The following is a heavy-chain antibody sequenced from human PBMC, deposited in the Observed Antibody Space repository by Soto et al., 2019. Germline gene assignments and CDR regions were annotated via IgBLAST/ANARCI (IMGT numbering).Heavy chain of an antibody. Sequence: KSSETLSLTGAVYGRSFSGYYWSWIRQPQGKGMEWIGEINHSGSTNYNPSLRSRVTISVDTSKNQFSLKLSSVTAADTAVYYCARVYGRYGMDVWGQGTTVTVSS. D-gene: IGHD3-10*01. CDR3: ARVYGRYGMDV. V-gene: IGHV4-34*01. CDR2: INHSGST. CDR1: GRSFSGYY. J-gene: IGHJ6*02.